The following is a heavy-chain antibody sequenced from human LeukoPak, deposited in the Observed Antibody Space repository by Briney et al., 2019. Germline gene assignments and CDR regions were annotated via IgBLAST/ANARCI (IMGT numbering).Heavy chain of an antibody. J-gene: IGHJ4*02. CDR2: ISYDGSNK. Sequence: GGSLRLSCAASGFTFSSYGMHWVRQAPGKGLEWVAVISYDGSNKYYADSVKGRFTISRDNSKNTLYLQMNSPRAEDTAVYYCARGPNYGDYPDYWGQGTLVTVSS. D-gene: IGHD4-17*01. CDR1: GFTFSSYG. CDR3: ARGPNYGDYPDY. V-gene: IGHV3-30*03.